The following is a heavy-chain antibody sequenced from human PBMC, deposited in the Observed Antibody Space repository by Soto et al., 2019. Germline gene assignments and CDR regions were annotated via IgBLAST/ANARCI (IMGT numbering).Heavy chain of an antibody. Sequence: PGGSLRLSCAVAGFTVSISYMTWVRQAPGKGLEWVSVITGSGGSTYYADSVKGRFTISRDTSKNTLFLQMNSLKTEDTAVYYCTTDALRYFDWPDYWGQGTLVTVSS. CDR2: ITGSGGST. D-gene: IGHD3-9*01. V-gene: IGHV3-23*01. J-gene: IGHJ4*02. CDR1: GFTVSISY. CDR3: TTDALRYFDWPDY.